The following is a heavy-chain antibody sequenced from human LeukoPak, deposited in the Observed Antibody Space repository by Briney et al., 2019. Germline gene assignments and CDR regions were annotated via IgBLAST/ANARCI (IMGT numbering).Heavy chain of an antibody. D-gene: IGHD6-13*01. Sequence: ASVTVSCTASGYTFTSYYMHWVRQAPGQGLEWMGIINPSGGSTSYAQKFQGRVTMTRDTSTSTVYMELSGLRSEDTAVYYCARALNRQLASILYYYYYGMDVWGQGTTVTVSS. V-gene: IGHV1-46*01. J-gene: IGHJ6*02. CDR2: INPSGGST. CDR3: ARALNRQLASILYYYYYGMDV. CDR1: GYTFTSYY.